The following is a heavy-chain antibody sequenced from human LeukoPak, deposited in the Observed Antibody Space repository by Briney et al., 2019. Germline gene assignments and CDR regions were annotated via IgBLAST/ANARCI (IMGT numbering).Heavy chain of an antibody. V-gene: IGHV3-64D*06. D-gene: IGHD5-12*01. CDR1: GFTFSSYA. CDR3: VRNGYGYYIYDY. Sequence: PGGSLRLSCSASGFTFSSYAMHWVRQAPGKGLEYLSAISTNGGSTYYADSVNGRFTISRDNSKNTLYLQMSSLRAEDTAVYYCVRNGYGYYIYDYWGQGTLVTVSS. J-gene: IGHJ4*02. CDR2: ISTNGGST.